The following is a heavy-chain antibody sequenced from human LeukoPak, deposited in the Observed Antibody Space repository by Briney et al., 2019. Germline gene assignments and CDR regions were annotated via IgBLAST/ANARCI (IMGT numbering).Heavy chain of an antibody. CDR2: IYYSGGT. Sequence: SETLSLTCSVSGGSISSSSYYWGWIRQPPGKGLEWIGSIYYSGGTYYNPSLKSRVTISVDTSKNQLSLKLSSVTAADTAVYYCARFSTVTTSYWGQGTLVTVSS. V-gene: IGHV4-39*01. CDR3: ARFSTVTTSY. J-gene: IGHJ4*02. CDR1: GGSISSSSYY. D-gene: IGHD4-17*01.